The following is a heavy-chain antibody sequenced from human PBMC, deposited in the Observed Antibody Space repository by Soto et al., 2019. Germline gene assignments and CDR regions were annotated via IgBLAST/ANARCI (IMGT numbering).Heavy chain of an antibody. D-gene: IGHD2-2*01. V-gene: IGHV1-8*01. CDR2: MNPQSGKT. CDR3: ARRVVPAAAGLGMDV. Sequence: ASVKVSCKASGYSFSDYDINWVRQATGQGLEWMGWMNPQSGKTGYAQKFQGRVTMTRNTSISTAYMELSSLGSEDTAVYFCARRVVPAAAGLGMDVWGTGNTVALSS. J-gene: IGHJ6*04. CDR1: GYSFSDYD.